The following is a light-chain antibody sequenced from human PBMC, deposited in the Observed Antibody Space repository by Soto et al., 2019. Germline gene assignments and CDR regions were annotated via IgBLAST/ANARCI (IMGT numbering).Light chain of an antibody. J-gene: IGKJ2*01. CDR2: AAS. CDR1: QSISSY. V-gene: IGKV1-39*01. CDR3: QQSYSTPYP. Sequence: DIQMTQSPSSLSASVGDRVTITCRASQSISSYLNWYQQKPGKAPKLLIYAASSFQSGFPSRFSGSRSGTDFTLTISSLQPEHFAPYYCQQSYSTPYPFGQGTKLQIK.